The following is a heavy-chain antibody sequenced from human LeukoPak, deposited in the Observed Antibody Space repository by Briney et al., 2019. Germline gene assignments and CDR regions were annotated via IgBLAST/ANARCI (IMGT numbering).Heavy chain of an antibody. CDR1: GFTFSSYA. V-gene: IGHV3-23*01. J-gene: IGHJ4*02. CDR2: ISGSGGST. Sequence: PGGSLRLSCAASGFTFSSYAMSWVRQAPGKGLEWVSAISGSGGSTYYADSVKGRLTISRDNSKNTLYLQMNSLRAEDTAVYYCAKVRGYSGYDATFDYWGQGTLVTVSS. D-gene: IGHD5-12*01. CDR3: AKVRGYSGYDATFDY.